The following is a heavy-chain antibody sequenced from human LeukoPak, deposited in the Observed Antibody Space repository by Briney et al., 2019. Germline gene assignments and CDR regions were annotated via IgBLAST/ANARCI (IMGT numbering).Heavy chain of an antibody. V-gene: IGHV3-11*04. CDR3: ARVGGDCYFDY. CDR1: GVTFSDYY. J-gene: IGHJ4*02. CDR2: ISSSGSAR. D-gene: IGHD2-21*02. Sequence: GGSLRLSCAASGVTFSDYYMTWIRQAPGKGLEWISYISSSGSARYYADSVKSRFTISRDNAKNSLYLQMNSLRAEDTAVYYCARVGGDCYFDYWGQGTLVTVSS.